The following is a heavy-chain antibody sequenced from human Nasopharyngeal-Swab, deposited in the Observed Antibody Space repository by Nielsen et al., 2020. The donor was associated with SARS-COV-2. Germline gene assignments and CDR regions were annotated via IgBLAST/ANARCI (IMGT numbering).Heavy chain of an antibody. J-gene: IGHJ4*02. Sequence: SETLSLTCTVSGGSISSYYWSWIRQPPGKGLEWIGYIYYSGSTNYNPSLKSRVTISVDTSKNQFSLKLSSVTAADTAVYYCARGNYYYDSSGRSVDYWGQGTLATVSS. D-gene: IGHD3-22*01. CDR3: ARGNYYYDSSGRSVDY. CDR1: GGSISSYY. V-gene: IGHV4-59*08. CDR2: IYYSGST.